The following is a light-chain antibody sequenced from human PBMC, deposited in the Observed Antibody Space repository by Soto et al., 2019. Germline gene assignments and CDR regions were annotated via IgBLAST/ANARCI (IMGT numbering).Light chain of an antibody. CDR1: QAVASRD. V-gene: IGKV3-20*01. CDR3: QHLGNSIWT. J-gene: IGKJ1*01. Sequence: IVLTQYPGTLSLSAGERATLSWRASQAVASRDLAWYQQKSGQAPRLVIYGASSRAIHTPDRFSGSGSGTDFTLTISSLEPEDFAVYYCQHLGNSIWTFGQGTKVDI. CDR2: GAS.